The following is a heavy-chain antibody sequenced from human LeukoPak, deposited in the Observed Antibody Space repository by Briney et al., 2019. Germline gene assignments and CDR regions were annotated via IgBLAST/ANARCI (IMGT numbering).Heavy chain of an antibody. J-gene: IGHJ3*01. CDR3: VRDRVPDSGWSFDV. CDR2: IFGSASKI. Sequence: GGSLRLSCTTSGFTFATYSMSWVRQAPGQGLEWVASIFGSASKIYHADSVKGRFTVSRDNSKNTLYLQMNGLRVEDTALYYCVRDRVPDSGWSFDVWGRGTMVTVSA. CDR1: GFTFATYS. D-gene: IGHD6-19*01. V-gene: IGHV3-23*01.